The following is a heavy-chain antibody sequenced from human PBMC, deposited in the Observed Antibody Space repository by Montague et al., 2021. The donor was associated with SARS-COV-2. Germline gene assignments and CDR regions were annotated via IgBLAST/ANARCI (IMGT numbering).Heavy chain of an antibody. V-gene: IGHV4-59*12. D-gene: IGHD5-12*01. CDR2: IYHNGST. CDR1: GGSISSYY. Sequence: SETLSLTCTVSGGSISSYYWTRIRQPPGKGLESIGYIYHNGSTKXNPSLKSRVTISVDTSKNQFSLKLSSVTAADTAVYYCAREVGRGYSGYEGEYWGQGTLVTVSS. J-gene: IGHJ4*02. CDR3: AREVGRGYSGYEGEY.